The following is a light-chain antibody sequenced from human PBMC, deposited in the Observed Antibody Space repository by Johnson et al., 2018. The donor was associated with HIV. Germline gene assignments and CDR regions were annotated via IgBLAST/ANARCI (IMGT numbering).Light chain of an antibody. CDR3: GTWHSSLSAGGV. Sequence: QSVLTQPPSVSAAPGQKVTISCSGRSSNIGNAHVSCYQQLPGTAPKLLIYENAKRPSVIPARFSGPNSGTYATLAITGLQTGDEAAYYCGTWHSSLSAGGVFGTGTKVTVL. V-gene: IGLV1-51*02. J-gene: IGLJ1*01. CDR2: ENA. CDR1: SSNIGNAH.